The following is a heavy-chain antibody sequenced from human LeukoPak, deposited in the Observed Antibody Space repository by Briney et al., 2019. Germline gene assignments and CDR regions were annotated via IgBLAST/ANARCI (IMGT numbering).Heavy chain of an antibody. J-gene: IGHJ4*02. Sequence: PGGSLRLSCAASGFTFSSYAMHWVRQAPGKGLEWVAVISYDGSNKYYADSVKGRFTISRDNSKNTLYLQMNSLRAEDTAVYYCARAYKVWFGSFDYWGQGTLVTVSS. CDR3: ARAYKVWFGSFDY. D-gene: IGHD3-10*01. CDR2: ISYDGSNK. V-gene: IGHV3-30-3*01. CDR1: GFTFSSYA.